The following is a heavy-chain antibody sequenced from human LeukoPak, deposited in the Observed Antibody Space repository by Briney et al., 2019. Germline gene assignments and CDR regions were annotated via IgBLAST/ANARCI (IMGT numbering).Heavy chain of an antibody. CDR1: GGSISSYY. D-gene: IGHD6-13*01. Sequence: SETLSLTCTVSGGSISSYYWSWIRQPAGKGLEWIGRIYTSGSTYYNPSLKSRVTISVDTSKNQFSLKLRSVSAADTAVYYCARTGIGATANDYWGQGTLVTVSS. J-gene: IGHJ4*02. CDR2: IYTSGST. CDR3: ARTGIGATANDY. V-gene: IGHV4-4*07.